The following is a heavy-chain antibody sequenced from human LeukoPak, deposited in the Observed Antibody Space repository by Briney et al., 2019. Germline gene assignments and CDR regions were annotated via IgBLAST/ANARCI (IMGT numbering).Heavy chain of an antibody. V-gene: IGHV4-59*12. CDR3: ARYTGSYSGPVFDP. D-gene: IGHD1-26*01. CDR2: IYYSGST. J-gene: IGHJ5*02. Sequence: SETLSLTCTVSGGSISSYYWSWIRQPPGKGLEWIGYIYYSGSTNYNPSLKSRVTISVDTSKNQFSLKFNSVTAADTAVYYCARYTGSYSGPVFDPWGQGTLVTVSS. CDR1: GGSISSYY.